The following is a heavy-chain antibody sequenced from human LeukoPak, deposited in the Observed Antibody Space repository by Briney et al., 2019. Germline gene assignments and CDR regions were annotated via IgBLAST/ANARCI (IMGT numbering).Heavy chain of an antibody. D-gene: IGHD2-2*01. V-gene: IGHV1-69*01. CDR1: GGTFSSYA. Sequence: SVKVSCKASGGTFSSYAISWVRQAPGQGLECMGGIIPIFGTANYAQKFQGRVTITADESTSTAYMELSSLRSEDTAVYYCAREGDCSSTSCPPYNWFDPWGQGTLVTVSS. CDR3: AREGDCSSTSCPPYNWFDP. CDR2: IIPIFGTA. J-gene: IGHJ5*02.